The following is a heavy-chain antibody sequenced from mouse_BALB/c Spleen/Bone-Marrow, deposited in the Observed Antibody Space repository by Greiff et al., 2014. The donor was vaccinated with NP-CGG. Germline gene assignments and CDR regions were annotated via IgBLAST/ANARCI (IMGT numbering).Heavy chain of an antibody. Sequence: QVQLQQSGSVLVRPGASVKLSCKASGYTFTSSWMHWAKQRPGQGLEWIGEIHPNSGNTNYNEKFKGKATLTVDTSSSTAYVDLSSLTSEDPAVYYCARGDKGDYFDYWGQGTTLTVSS. CDR3: ARGDKGDYFDY. J-gene: IGHJ2*01. V-gene: IGHV1S130*01. CDR2: IHPNSGNT. CDR1: GYTFTSSW.